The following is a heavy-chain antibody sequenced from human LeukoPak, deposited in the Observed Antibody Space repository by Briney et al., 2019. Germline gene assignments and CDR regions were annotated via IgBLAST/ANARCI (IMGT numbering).Heavy chain of an antibody. CDR3: ARDRGGTSGNWFDP. V-gene: IGHV1-69*13. CDR2: IIPIFGTA. J-gene: IGHJ5*02. Sequence: GASVKVSCKASGGTFSSYAISWVRQAPGQGLEWMGGIIPIFGTANYAQKLQGRVTITADESTSAAYMELSSLRSEGTAVYYCARDRGGTSGNWFDPWGQGTLVTVSS. CDR1: GGTFSSYA. D-gene: IGHD3-16*01.